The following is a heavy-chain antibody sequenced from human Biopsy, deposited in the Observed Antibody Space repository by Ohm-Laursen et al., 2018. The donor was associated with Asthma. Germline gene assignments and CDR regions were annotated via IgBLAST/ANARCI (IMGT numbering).Heavy chain of an antibody. V-gene: IGHV4-31*03. Sequence: SQTLSLTCTVSYGSLTSGGYYWTWIRQHPGKGLEWIGFIYYSGSTYYNPSLKSRVSISIDTSKNQFSLKLSSVTAADTAVYYRARAQDYYDSRGYYRSFDYWGQGTLVTVSS. CDR1: YGSLTSGGYY. J-gene: IGHJ4*02. CDR3: ARAQDYYDSRGYYRSFDY. D-gene: IGHD3-22*01. CDR2: IYYSGST.